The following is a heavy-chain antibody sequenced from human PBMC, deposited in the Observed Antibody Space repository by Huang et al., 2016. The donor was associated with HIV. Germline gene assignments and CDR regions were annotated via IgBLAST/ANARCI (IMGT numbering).Heavy chain of an antibody. CDR2: INSDWSST. D-gene: IGHD3-10*01. CDR1: GFTFSSYW. CDR3: ARALWFGEFDWYFDL. J-gene: IGHJ2*01. V-gene: IGHV3-74*01. Sequence: EVQLVESGGGLVQPGGSLRLSCAASGFTFSSYWMHWVRQAPGKGLVWVSRINSDWSSTSYADSVKGRFTISRDNAKNTLYLQMNSLRAEDTAVYYCARALWFGEFDWYFDLWGRGTLVTVSS.